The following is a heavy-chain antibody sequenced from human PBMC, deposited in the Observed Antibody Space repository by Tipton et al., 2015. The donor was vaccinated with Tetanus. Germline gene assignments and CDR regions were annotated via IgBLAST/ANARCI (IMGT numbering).Heavy chain of an antibody. V-gene: IGHV1-8*01. J-gene: IGHJ6*03. CDR2: MNPNSGNT. CDR1: GYTFTSYD. D-gene: IGHD1-1*01. Sequence: QSGAEVKKPGASVKVSCKASGYTFTSYDINWVRQATGQGLEWMGWMNPNSGNTGYAQKFQGRVTMTRNTSISTAYMELSSLRSEDTAVYYWARKRGRAEYCYYDYMDVWGKGTTVTVSS. CDR3: ARKRGRAEYCYYDYMDV.